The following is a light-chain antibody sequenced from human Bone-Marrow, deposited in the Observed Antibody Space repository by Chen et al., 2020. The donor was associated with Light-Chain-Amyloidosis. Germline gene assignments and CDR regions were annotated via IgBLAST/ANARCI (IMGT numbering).Light chain of an antibody. J-gene: IGLJ3*02. Sequence: FMLTQPHSVSESPGKTVIISCTRSSGSIATNYVQWYQQRPGSSPTTVIYEDDQRPSGVPGRAFGSIDRSSNAASLTISGLKTEDEADYYCQSYQGSSQGVFGGGTKLTVL. CDR3: QSYQGSSQGV. CDR2: EDD. V-gene: IGLV6-57*01. CDR1: SGSIATNY.